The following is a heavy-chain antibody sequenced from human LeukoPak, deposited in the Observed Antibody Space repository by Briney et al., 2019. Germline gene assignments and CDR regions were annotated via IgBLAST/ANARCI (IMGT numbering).Heavy chain of an antibody. D-gene: IGHD3-10*01. Sequence: PGGSLRLSCAASGFTFSAYVMSWVRQAPGKGLEWVAVIWYGGSNKYYADSAKGQFTISRDNSKNTLYLQMNSLRAEDTAVYYCAKASSSMSEYGSGSYYKDWGQGTLVTVSS. V-gene: IGHV3-30*02. CDR1: GFTFSAYV. CDR3: AKASSSMSEYGSGSYYKD. J-gene: IGHJ4*02. CDR2: IWYGGSNK.